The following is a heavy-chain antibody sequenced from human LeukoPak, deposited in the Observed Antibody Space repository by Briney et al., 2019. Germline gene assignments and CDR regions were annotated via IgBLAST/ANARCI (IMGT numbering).Heavy chain of an antibody. CDR2: INHSGST. Sequence: PSETLSLTCAVYGGSFSGYYWSWIRQPPGKGLEWVGEINHSGSTNYNPSLKSRVTISVDTSKNQFSLKLSSVTAADTAAYYCARGGGGWSFDYWGQGTLVTVSS. J-gene: IGHJ4*02. CDR3: ARGGGGWSFDY. D-gene: IGHD6-19*01. V-gene: IGHV4-34*01. CDR1: GGSFSGYY.